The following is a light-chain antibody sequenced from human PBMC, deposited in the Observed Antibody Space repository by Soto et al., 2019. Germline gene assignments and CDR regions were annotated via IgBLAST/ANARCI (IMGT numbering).Light chain of an antibody. J-gene: IGKJ4*01. V-gene: IGKV1-39*01. Sequence: DNQMTQSPSSPSASVGDRVTITCRARQRFSKYLAWYQQKPGEAPKLLINEASTLQSGVPSRFSGSGSGTDFTLAISSLQPEDFATYYCQQTSSTPRTFGGGTKVDIK. CDR1: QRFSKY. CDR2: EAS. CDR3: QQTSSTPRT.